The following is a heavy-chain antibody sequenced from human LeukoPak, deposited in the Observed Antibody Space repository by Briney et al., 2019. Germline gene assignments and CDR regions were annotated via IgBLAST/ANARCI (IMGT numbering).Heavy chain of an antibody. CDR3: PSYGPGYNWLIT. CDR1: FTGYY. CDR2: IHPVTGDT. D-gene: IGHD1-1*01. Sequence: GASVKVSCTFTGYYMQWVRQAPGQGLAGMGWIHPVTGDTNYAQRFQGRVTMTRDTSSRTTYMELSRLTSGDTALYCCPSYGPGYNWLITWGQGTQVTVSS. J-gene: IGHJ4*02. V-gene: IGHV1-2*02.